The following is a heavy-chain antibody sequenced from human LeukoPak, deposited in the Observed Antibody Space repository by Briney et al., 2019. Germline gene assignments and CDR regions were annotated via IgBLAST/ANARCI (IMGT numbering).Heavy chain of an antibody. CDR3: ARGGGYDFWSGYYGY. D-gene: IGHD3-3*01. CDR2: IYHSGST. CDR1: GGSISSSNW. Sequence: PGGTLRLSCAASGGSISSSNWWSWVRQPPGKGLEWIGEIYHSGSTNYNPSLKSRVTISVDKSKNQFSLKLSSVTAADTAVYYCARGGGYDFWSGYYGYWGQGTLVTVSS. V-gene: IGHV4-4*02. J-gene: IGHJ4*02.